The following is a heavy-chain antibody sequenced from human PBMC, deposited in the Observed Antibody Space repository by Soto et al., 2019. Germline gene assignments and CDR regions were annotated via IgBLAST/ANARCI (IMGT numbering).Heavy chain of an antibody. CDR3: ATNGALGSGWYLDLQH. Sequence: SVKVSCKASGGTFSSYAINWVRQAPGQGLEWMGGIIPIFGAANYAQKFQGRVTITTDKSTSTAYMELSSLRSEDTAVYYCATNGALGSGWYLDLQHWGQGTMVTVSS. CDR2: IIPIFGAA. CDR1: GGTFSSYA. V-gene: IGHV1-69*05. D-gene: IGHD6-13*01. J-gene: IGHJ1*01.